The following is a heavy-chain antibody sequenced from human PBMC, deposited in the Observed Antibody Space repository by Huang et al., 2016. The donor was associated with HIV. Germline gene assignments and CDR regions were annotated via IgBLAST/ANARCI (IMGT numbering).Heavy chain of an antibody. CDR2: IYPGDSDT. V-gene: IGHV5-51*01. CDR3: ARYSGSNNSGMDV. Sequence: EVQLVQSGAEVKKPGESLKISCKGSGYSFTSYWIAWVRQLPGKGLEWMGIIYPGDSDTRYSPSFQGQVTISADKSINTAYLQWSSLKASDTAMYYCARYSGSNNSGMDVWGQGTTVTVSS. D-gene: IGHD1-26*01. CDR1: GYSFTSYW. J-gene: IGHJ6*02.